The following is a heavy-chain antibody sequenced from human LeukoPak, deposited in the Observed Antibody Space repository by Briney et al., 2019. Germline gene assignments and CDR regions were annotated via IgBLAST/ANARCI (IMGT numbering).Heavy chain of an antibody. CDR1: GGSISSGGYY. Sequence: SETLSLTCTVSGGSISSGGYYWSWIRQHPGKGLEWIGYIYYSGSTYYNPSLKSRVTISVDTSKNQFSLKLSSVTAADTAVYYCARGAFGPAAIHFDYWGQGTLVTVSS. CDR3: ARGAFGPAAIHFDY. J-gene: IGHJ4*02. D-gene: IGHD2-2*01. V-gene: IGHV4-31*03. CDR2: IYYSGST.